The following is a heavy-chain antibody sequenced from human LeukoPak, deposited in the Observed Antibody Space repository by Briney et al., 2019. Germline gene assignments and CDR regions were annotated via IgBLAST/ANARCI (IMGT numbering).Heavy chain of an antibody. Sequence: ASVKVSCKTSGYTFITYGLSWVRQAPGQGLEWMGWISAYNGNTNYAQKLQGRVTMTTDTSTSTAYMELRSLRSDDTAVYYCASSPYGSGSYYYYFDYWGQGTLVTVSS. CDR3: ASSPYGSGSYYYYFDY. CDR2: ISAYNGNT. J-gene: IGHJ4*02. V-gene: IGHV1-18*01. CDR1: GYTFITYG. D-gene: IGHD3-10*01.